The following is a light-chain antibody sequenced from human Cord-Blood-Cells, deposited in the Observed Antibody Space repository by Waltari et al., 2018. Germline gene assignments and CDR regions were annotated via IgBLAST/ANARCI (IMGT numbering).Light chain of an antibody. V-gene: IGLV7-46*01. J-gene: IGLJ3*02. Sequence: QAVVTQEPSLTVSPGGPVTLTCGSSTGPVTSGHYPYWFQQKPGQAPRTLIYDTSNKHSWTPARFSGSLLGGKAALTLSGAQPEDEAEYYCLLSYSGARFWVFGGGTKLTVL. CDR2: DTS. CDR1: TGPVTSGHY. CDR3: LLSYSGARFWV.